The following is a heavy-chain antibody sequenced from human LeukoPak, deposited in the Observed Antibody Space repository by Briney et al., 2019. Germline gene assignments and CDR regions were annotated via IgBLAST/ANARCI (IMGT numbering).Heavy chain of an antibody. CDR2: IYYSGST. D-gene: IGHD3-22*01. CDR3: ARDRGDYDSSGYYGYFDY. Sequence: SETLSLTCTVSGGAIRSHYWSWVRQPPGKGLEWIGYIYYSGSTNYNPSLKSRVTISVDTSKNQFSLKLSSVTAADTAVYYCARDRGDYDSSGYYGYFDYWGQGALVTVSS. CDR1: GGAIRSHY. J-gene: IGHJ4*02. V-gene: IGHV4-59*11.